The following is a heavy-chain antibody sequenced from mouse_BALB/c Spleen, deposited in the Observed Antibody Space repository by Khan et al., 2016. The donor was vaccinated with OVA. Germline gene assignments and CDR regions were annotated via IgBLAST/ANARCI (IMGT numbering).Heavy chain of an antibody. V-gene: IGHV9-1*02. D-gene: IGHD2-14*01. J-gene: IGHJ1*01. CDR3: ARASYSYDRYFDV. Sequence: QIQLVQSGPELKKPGETVKISCKASGYTFTNYGMNWVKQAPGKGLKWMGWINTYTGEPTYADDFKGRFAFYLETSASTAYLQISNLKTEDMATFFCARASYSYDRYFDVWGAGTTVTVSS. CDR1: GYTFTNYG. CDR2: INTYTGEP.